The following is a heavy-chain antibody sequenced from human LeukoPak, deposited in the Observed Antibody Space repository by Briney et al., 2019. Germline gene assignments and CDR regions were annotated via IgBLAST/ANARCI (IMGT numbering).Heavy chain of an antibody. CDR2: IYYSGST. CDR1: GGSISSDY. J-gene: IGHJ3*02. V-gene: IGHV4-59*01. CDR3: ARRRGYYDSRGYYAFDI. Sequence: SETLSLTCNVSGGSISSDYWTWIRQPPGKGLEWIGNIYYSGSTNYNPSLKSRVTISVDTSKNQFSLKLNSVTAADTAVYYCARRRGYYDSRGYYAFDIWGHGTMVNVSS. D-gene: IGHD3-22*01.